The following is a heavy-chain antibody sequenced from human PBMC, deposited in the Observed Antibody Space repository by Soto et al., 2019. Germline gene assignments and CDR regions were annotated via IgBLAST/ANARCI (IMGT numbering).Heavy chain of an antibody. Sequence: PSETLSLTCAVSGGSISSGGYSWSWIRQPPGKGLEWIGYIYHSGSTYYNPSLKSRVTISVDRSKNQFSLKLSSVTAADTAVYYCARVGYCISTSCYGMDVWGQGTTVTVSS. V-gene: IGHV4-30-2*01. D-gene: IGHD2-2*01. CDR1: GGSISSGGYS. J-gene: IGHJ6*02. CDR3: ARVGYCISTSCYGMDV. CDR2: IYHSGST.